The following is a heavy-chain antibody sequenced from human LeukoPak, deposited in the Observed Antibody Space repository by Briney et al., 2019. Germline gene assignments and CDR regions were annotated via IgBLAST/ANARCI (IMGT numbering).Heavy chain of an antibody. V-gene: IGHV3-21*01. CDR2: ISSSSSYI. CDR1: GFTFSSYS. Sequence: TGGSLRLSCAASGFTFSSYSMNWVRQAPGKGLEWVSSISSSSSYIYYADSVKGRFTISRDNAKNSLYLQMNSLRAEDTAVYYCARMLGVAVAADYWGQGTLVTVSS. J-gene: IGHJ4*02. CDR3: ARMLGVAVAADY. D-gene: IGHD6-19*01.